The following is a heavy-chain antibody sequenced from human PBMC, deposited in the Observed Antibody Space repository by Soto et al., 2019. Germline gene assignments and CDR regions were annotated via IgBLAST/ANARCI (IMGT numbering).Heavy chain of an antibody. Sequence: SVKVSCKASGGTFSSHAISWVRQAPGRGLEWMGGIIPIFGTTNYAQNFRARVTITADESTSTAYMELSSLTSEDTAVYYCGSVGYCSSTNCLFYYYHYGMDVWGQGTTVTVSS. D-gene: IGHD2-2*03. CDR2: IIPIFGTT. V-gene: IGHV1-69*13. J-gene: IGHJ6*02. CDR1: GGTFSSHA. CDR3: GSVGYCSSTNCLFYYYHYGMDV.